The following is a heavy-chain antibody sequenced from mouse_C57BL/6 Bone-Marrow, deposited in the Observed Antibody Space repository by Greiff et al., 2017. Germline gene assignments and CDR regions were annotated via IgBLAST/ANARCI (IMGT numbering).Heavy chain of an antibody. D-gene: IGHD1-1*01. CDR3: ARRYGSSFYAMDY. CDR2: IYPRDGST. J-gene: IGHJ4*01. V-gene: IGHV1-85*01. CDR1: GYTFTSYD. Sequence: VQLQESGPELVKPGASVKLSCKASGYTFTSYDINWVKQRPGQGLEWIGWIYPRDGSTKYNEKFKGKATLTVDTSSSTAYMELHSLTSEDSAVYFCARRYGSSFYAMDYWGQGTSVTVSS.